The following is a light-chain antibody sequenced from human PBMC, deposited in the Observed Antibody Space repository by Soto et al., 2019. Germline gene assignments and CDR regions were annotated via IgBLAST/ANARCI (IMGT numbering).Light chain of an antibody. Sequence: DIQMTQSPSSLSASVGDRVTITCRASQSISSYLNWYLQRPGKAPKVLIYAASRLQSGVPSRFSGSGSGTDFTLTISSLQPEDFATYYCQQSYSRPWTFGEGTKVEIK. CDR3: QQSYSRPWT. CDR2: AAS. V-gene: IGKV1-39*01. CDR1: QSISSY. J-gene: IGKJ1*01.